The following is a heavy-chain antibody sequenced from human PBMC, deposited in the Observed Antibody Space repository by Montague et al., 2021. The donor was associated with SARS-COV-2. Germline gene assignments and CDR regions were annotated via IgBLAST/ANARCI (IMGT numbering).Heavy chain of an antibody. Sequence: SETLSLTCAVSGGSISSSSYYWGWIRQPPGKGLEWIGSIYYSGSTHYNPSLKSRVTTSVDPSKNQFSLKLSSVTAADTAVYYCARQGVFGAAAAGTVDHWGQGTLVTVSS. D-gene: IGHD6-13*01. J-gene: IGHJ5*02. V-gene: IGHV4-39*01. CDR1: GGSISSSSYY. CDR3: ARQGVFGAAAAGTVDH. CDR2: IYYSGST.